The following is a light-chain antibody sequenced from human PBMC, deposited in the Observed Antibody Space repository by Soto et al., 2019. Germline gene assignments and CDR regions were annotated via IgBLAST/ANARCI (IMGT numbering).Light chain of an antibody. CDR3: QTWDSNTVV. J-gene: IGLJ2*01. CDR1: KLEDKY. V-gene: IGLV3-1*01. CDR2: QDN. Sequence: SYELAQPPSVSVSPGQTASITCSGDKLEDKYASWYQQRPGQSPVLVIYQDNKRPSGLPERVSGSNSWNTATLTISGTQAMDEADYYCQTWDSNTVVFGGGTKLTVL.